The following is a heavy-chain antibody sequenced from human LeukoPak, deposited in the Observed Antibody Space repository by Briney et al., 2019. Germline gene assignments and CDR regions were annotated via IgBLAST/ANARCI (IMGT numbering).Heavy chain of an antibody. CDR3: AKEEAPLLRFLEWLLDY. CDR2: ISYDGSNK. V-gene: IGHV3-30*09. J-gene: IGHJ4*02. CDR1: GFTFSSYA. Sequence: GRSLRLSCAASGFTFSSYAMHWVRQAPGKGLEWVAVISYDGSNKYYADSVKGRFAISRDNSKNTLYLQMNSLRAEDTAVYYCAKEEAPLLRFLEWLLDYWGQGTLVTVSS. D-gene: IGHD3-3*01.